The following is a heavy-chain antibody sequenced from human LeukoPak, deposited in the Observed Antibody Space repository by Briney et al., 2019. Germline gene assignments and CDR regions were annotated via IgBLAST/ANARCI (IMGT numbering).Heavy chain of an antibody. CDR1: GYTFTSYY. V-gene: IGHV1-8*02. CDR3: ARGREIYDSVSGPYYYYYGMDV. Sequence: GASVKVSCKASGYTFTSYYMHWVRQAPGQGLEWMGWMNPNSGNTGYAQKFQGRVTMTRNTSISTAYMELSSLRSEDTAVYYCARGREIYDSVSGPYYYYYGMDVWGQGTTVTVSS. D-gene: IGHD3-3*01. J-gene: IGHJ6*02. CDR2: MNPNSGNT.